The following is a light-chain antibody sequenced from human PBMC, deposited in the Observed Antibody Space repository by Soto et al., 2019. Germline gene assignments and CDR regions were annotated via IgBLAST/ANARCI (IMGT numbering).Light chain of an antibody. CDR3: QQYGRTPLT. CDR2: DAS. J-gene: IGKJ4*01. V-gene: IGKV3-20*01. CDR1: RSVSRNY. Sequence: EIVLTQSPGTLSLSPGERASLSCRASRSVSRNYVAWYHYKPGQAPRLLIYDASTRATGIPDRFSGSGSGADFTLTISRLEPEDFAVYFCQQYGRTPLTFGGGSKVEIK.